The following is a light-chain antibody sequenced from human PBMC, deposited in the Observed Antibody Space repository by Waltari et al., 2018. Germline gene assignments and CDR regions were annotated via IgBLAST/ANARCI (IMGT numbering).Light chain of an antibody. CDR2: YND. CDR3: AAWDDSLSGGL. Sequence: QSVLTQSPSASEAARKNVTISCSGSSSNVGSNSVSWYQQFPGTPPKPIIYYNDQPISGVSDRFSCSKSCTSASLASSGLQAEDEADYYCAAWDDSLSGGLFGGGTRLTVL. V-gene: IGLV1-36*01. J-gene: IGLJ2*01. CDR1: SSNVGSNS.